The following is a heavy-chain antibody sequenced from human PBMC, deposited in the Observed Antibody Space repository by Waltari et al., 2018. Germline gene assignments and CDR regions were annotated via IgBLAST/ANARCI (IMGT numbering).Heavy chain of an antibody. V-gene: IGHV3-48*03. CDR2: ISNSGSTV. CDR1: GFTFSTYE. J-gene: IGHJ6*03. CDR3: ARPSTEYYYYYYYMDV. Sequence: EVQVVETGGDLVQPGGSLRLSCAASGFTFSTYEMNWVRQAPGKGLEWVSYISNSGSTVYYADSVKGRFTISRDNAKNSLYLEMNNLRAEDTAVYYCARPSTEYYYYYYYMDVRGKGTTVTVS.